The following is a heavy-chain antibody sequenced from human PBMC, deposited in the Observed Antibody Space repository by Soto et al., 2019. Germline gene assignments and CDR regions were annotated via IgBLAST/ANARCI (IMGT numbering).Heavy chain of an antibody. V-gene: IGHV4-59*08. CDR3: AGRKQQLVDSYYYYYYMDV. CDR1: GGSISSYY. J-gene: IGHJ6*03. Sequence: PSETLSLTCTVSGGSISSYYWSWIRQPPGKGLEWIGYIYYSGSTNYNPSLKSRVTISVDTSKNQFSLKLSSVTAADTAVYYCAGRKQQLVDSYYYYYYMDVGGKGTRVTVSS. CDR2: IYYSGST. D-gene: IGHD6-13*01.